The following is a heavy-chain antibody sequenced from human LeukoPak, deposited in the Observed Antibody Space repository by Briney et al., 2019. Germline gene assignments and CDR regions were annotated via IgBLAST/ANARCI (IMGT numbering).Heavy chain of an antibody. D-gene: IGHD4-11*01. Sequence: GGSLRLSCAASGFTFSSYAMSWVRQAPGKGLEWVSAISGSGGSTYYADSVKGRFTISRDNSKNTLYLQMNSLRAEGTAVYYCAKDPSATVISFDYWGQGTLVTVSS. J-gene: IGHJ4*02. V-gene: IGHV3-23*01. CDR3: AKDPSATVISFDY. CDR2: ISGSGGST. CDR1: GFTFSSYA.